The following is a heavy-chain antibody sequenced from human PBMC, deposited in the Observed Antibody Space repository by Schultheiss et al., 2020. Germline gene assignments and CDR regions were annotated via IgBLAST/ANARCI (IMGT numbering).Heavy chain of an antibody. CDR1: GFSFSSYS. V-gene: IGHV3-30*18. D-gene: IGHD3-10*01. CDR2: ISKDGSYK. Sequence: GGSLRLSCAASGFSFSSYSMNWVRQAPGKGLEWVAIISKDGSYKSYTDSVKGRFTISRDSSKNILYLQMDSLRPEDTAVYFCAKPHGSGTSPTYVDFWGQGTLVTGYS. CDR3: AKPHGSGTSPTYVDF. J-gene: IGHJ4*02.